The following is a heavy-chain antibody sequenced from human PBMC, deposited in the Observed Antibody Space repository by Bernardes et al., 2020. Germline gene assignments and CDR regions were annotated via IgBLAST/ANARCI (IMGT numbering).Heavy chain of an antibody. J-gene: IGHJ3*02. V-gene: IGHV2-5*02. Sequence: SGPTLVKPTQTLTLTCTFSGFPLSTSGVGVGWIRQPPGKALEWLALIYWDDDKRYSPSLKSRLTITKDTSKNQVVLTMTNMDPVDAATYYCALGTTVMYAFDIWGQGTMVTVSS. CDR3: ALGTTVMYAFDI. CDR1: GFPLSTSGVG. CDR2: IYWDDDK. D-gene: IGHD4-17*01.